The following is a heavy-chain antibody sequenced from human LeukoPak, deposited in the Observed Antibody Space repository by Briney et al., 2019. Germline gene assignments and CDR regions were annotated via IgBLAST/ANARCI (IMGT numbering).Heavy chain of an antibody. V-gene: IGHV1-2*02. CDR3: AAGIVGATNDY. D-gene: IGHD1-26*01. J-gene: IGHJ4*02. Sequence: ASVKVSCKASGYTFSDYYMHWVRQAPGQGLEWMGWIGPNSGGTNYAQKFQGRVTMTRDTSISTAYMELSRLRSDDTAVYYCAAGIVGATNDYWGQGTLVTVSS. CDR2: IGPNSGGT. CDR1: GYTFSDYY.